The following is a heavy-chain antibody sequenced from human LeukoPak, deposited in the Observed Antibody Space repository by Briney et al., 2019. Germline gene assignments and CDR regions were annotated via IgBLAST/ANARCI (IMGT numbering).Heavy chain of an antibody. CDR3: ARARCTNGVCHHDY. CDR1: GYTFTSYG. J-gene: IGHJ4*02. CDR2: ISAYNGNT. D-gene: IGHD2-8*01. V-gene: IGHV1-18*01. Sequence: GASVKVSCKASGYTFTSYGISWVRQAPGQGLEWMGWISAYNGNTNYAQKLQGRVTMTTDTSTSTAYMELRSLRSDDTAVYYCARARCTNGVCHHDYWGQGTLVTVSS.